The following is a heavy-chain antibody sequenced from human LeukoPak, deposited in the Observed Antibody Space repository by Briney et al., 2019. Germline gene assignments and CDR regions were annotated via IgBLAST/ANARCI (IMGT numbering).Heavy chain of an antibody. CDR2: IYYSGST. J-gene: IGHJ4*02. Sequence: SETLSLTCTVSGGSISSSSYYWGWIRQPPGKGLEWIGSIYYSGSTNSSPSLKSRVTISGDTSKNQFSLKLSSVTAADTAVYYCASVQRRDGYNRPLDYWGQGTLVTVSS. D-gene: IGHD5-24*01. CDR1: GGSISSSSYY. CDR3: ASVQRRDGYNRPLDY. V-gene: IGHV4-39*01.